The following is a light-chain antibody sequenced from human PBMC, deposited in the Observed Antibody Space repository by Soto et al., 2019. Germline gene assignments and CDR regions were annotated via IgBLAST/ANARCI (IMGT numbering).Light chain of an antibody. CDR1: QGLGTN. Sequence: QARDTLAVSQGERATRSCRASQGLGTNLAWYQQKPGQAPRLLIYAASTRATGVPGRFSGSGYGTEFEVSLGCQQSGGFALPYFQGPDQWPGTIAGGTKVDIK. CDR3: QGPDQWPGT. J-gene: IGKJ4*01. V-gene: IGKV3-15*01. CDR2: AAS.